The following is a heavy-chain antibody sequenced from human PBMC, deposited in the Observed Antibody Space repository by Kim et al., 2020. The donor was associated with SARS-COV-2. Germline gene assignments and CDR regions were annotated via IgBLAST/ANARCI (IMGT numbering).Heavy chain of an antibody. J-gene: IGHJ4*02. CDR3: ARGLRHNWHTFDY. D-gene: IGHD1-1*01. V-gene: IGHV1-8*01. Sequence: AQKFQGRVTMTRNTTISTADMELSRLRSEDTAVYYCARGLRHNWHTFDYWGQGTLVTVSS.